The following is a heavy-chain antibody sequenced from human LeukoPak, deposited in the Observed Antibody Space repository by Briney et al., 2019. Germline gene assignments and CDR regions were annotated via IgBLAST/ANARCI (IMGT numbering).Heavy chain of an antibody. J-gene: IGHJ4*02. D-gene: IGHD3-3*01. V-gene: IGHV4-59*08. Sequence: SETLSLTCTVSGGSLHGYYWTWLRQPPGKGLEWIAYIYYSGNTEYNPSLKSRATISVDTSKNQFSLKLSSVTAADTAVYYCAGNLEWFALDYWGQGTLVTVSS. CDR1: GGSLHGYY. CDR2: IYYSGNT. CDR3: AGNLEWFALDY.